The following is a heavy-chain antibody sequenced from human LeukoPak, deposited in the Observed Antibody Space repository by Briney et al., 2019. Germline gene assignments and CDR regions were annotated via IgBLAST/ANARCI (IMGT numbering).Heavy chain of an antibody. CDR2: INHSGST. CDR1: GESFSGYY. D-gene: IGHD5-12*01. V-gene: IGHV4-34*01. Sequence: SETLSLTCAVYGESFSGYYWSWIRQPPGKGLEWIGEINHSGSTNYNPSLKSRVTISVDTSKNQFSLKLSSVTAADTAVYYCARDLGYSGFDWAPWGQGTLVTVSS. J-gene: IGHJ5*02. CDR3: ARDLGYSGFDWAP.